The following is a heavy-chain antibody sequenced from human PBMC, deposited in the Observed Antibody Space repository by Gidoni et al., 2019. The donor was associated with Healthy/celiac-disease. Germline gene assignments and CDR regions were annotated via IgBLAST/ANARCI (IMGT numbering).Heavy chain of an antibody. V-gene: IGHV3-7*03. D-gene: IGHD3-22*01. CDR1: GFTFSSYW. CDR3: ARDWRHYDSSGYYFIY. Sequence: EVQLVESGGGLVQPGGSLRLYCAASGFTFSSYWMSWVRQAPGKGLEWVANIKQDGSEKYYVDSVKGRFTISRDNAKNSLYLQMNSLRAEDTAVYYCARDWRHYDSSGYYFIYWGQGTLVTVSS. CDR2: IKQDGSEK. J-gene: IGHJ4*02.